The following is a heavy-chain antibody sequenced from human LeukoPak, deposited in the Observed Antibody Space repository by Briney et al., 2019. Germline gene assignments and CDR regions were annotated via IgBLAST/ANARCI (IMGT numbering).Heavy chain of an antibody. J-gene: IGHJ4*02. CDR2: ISGSGGSA. D-gene: IGHD1-26*01. Sequence: GGSLRLSCATSGFTFSNYAMTWVRQAPGKGLEWVSTISGSGGSAYYADSVKGRFTISRDNSNNTLYLQMYTLRAEDTAVYYCAKSEAEQFHPYFDYWGQGTLVTVSS. CDR1: GFTFSNYA. V-gene: IGHV3-23*01. CDR3: AKSEAEQFHPYFDY.